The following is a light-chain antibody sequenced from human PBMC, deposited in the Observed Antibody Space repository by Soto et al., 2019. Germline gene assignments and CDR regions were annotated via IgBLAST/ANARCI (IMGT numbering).Light chain of an antibody. CDR1: SSDIGAYDY. J-gene: IGLJ1*01. CDR3: FPFTTTSPHV. V-gene: IGLV2-14*01. Sequence: SALTQPASLSGSPGQSITISCTGTSSDIGAYDYVSWFQQHPGKAPKLMISEVNNRPSGVSNRFSGSKSGNTAYLTISGLQVEDEAVYFCFPFTTTSPHVFGTGTKVTVL. CDR2: EVN.